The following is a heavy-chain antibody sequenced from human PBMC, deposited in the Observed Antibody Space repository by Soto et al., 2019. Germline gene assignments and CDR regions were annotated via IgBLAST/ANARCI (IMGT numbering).Heavy chain of an antibody. D-gene: IGHD4-17*01. CDR1: GGTFSSYA. J-gene: IGHJ4*02. Sequence: SVKVSCKASGGTFSSYAISWVRQAPGQGLEWMGGIIPIFGTANYAQKFQGRVTITADESTSTAYMELSSLRSEDTAVYYCARERVGSTYGDYECCYFDYWGQGTLVTVSS. CDR2: IIPIFGTA. CDR3: ARERVGSTYGDYECCYFDY. V-gene: IGHV1-69*13.